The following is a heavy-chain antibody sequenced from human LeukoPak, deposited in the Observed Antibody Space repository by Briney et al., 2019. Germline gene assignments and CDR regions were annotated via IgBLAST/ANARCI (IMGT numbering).Heavy chain of an antibody. J-gene: IGHJ1*01. CDR1: GGSISSYY. CDR2: IYYSGST. V-gene: IGHV4-59*08. D-gene: IGHD2-15*01. CDR3: ASYGGGYCSGGSCYSH. Sequence: PSETLSLTCTVSGGSISSYYWSWIRQPPGKGLEWIGYIYYSGSTNYNPSLKSRVTISVDTSKNQFSLKLSSVTAADTAVYYCASYGGGYCSGGSCYSHWGQGTLVTVSS.